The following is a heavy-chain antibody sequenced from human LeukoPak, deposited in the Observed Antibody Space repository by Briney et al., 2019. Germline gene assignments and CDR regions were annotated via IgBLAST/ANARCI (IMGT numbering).Heavy chain of an antibody. V-gene: IGHV4-30-4*01. D-gene: IGHD6-19*01. J-gene: IGHJ4*02. CDR3: ARAQYSSGWYLDY. CDR1: GGSISSGDYY. Sequence: SETLSLTCTVSGGSISSGDYYWRWIRQPPGKGLEWIGYIYYSGSTYYNPSLKSRVTISVDTSKNQFSLTLSSVTAADTAVYYCARAQYSSGWYLDYWGQGTLVTVSS. CDR2: IYYSGST.